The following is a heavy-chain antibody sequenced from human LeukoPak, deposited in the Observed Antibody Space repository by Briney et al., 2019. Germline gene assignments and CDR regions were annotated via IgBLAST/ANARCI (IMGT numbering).Heavy chain of an antibody. CDR1: GYSISSGYY. CDR3: ARDGADVGAYRSGTNFFDP. Sequence: SETLSLTCTVSGYSISSGYYWGWIRQPPGKGLEWIGSIYYSGSTYYNPSLKSRVTISVDTSKNQFSLKLSSVTAADTAVYYCARDGADVGAYRSGTNFFDPWGQGTLVTVSS. CDR2: IYYSGST. D-gene: IGHD1-26*01. J-gene: IGHJ5*02. V-gene: IGHV4-38-2*02.